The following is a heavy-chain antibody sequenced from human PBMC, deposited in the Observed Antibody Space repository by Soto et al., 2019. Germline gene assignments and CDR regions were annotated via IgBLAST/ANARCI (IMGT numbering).Heavy chain of an antibody. CDR1: GFTFSSYA. J-gene: IGHJ5*02. D-gene: IGHD3-3*01. CDR3: AKLTGVTISGVAATFDP. Sequence: GGSLRLSCAASGFTFSSYAMSWVRQAPGKGLEWVSAISGSGGSTYYADSVKGRFTISRDNSKNTLYLQMNSLRAEDTAVYYCAKLTGVTISGVAATFDPWGQGTLVTVS. CDR2: ISGSGGST. V-gene: IGHV3-23*01.